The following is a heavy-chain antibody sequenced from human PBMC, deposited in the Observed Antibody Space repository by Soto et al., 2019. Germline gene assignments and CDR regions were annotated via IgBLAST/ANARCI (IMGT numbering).Heavy chain of an antibody. V-gene: IGHV3-23*01. J-gene: IGHJ4*02. CDR1: GFTFSSYA. Sequence: GGSLRLSCAASGFTFSSYAMSWVRQAPGKGLEWVSAIGSSGSTYYADSVKGRFTISRDTPKKTLYLQMNSLRVEDTAKYYCAKGFRSLEWYSLAPFDYWGQGALVTAPQ. D-gene: IGHD3-3*01. CDR2: IGSSGST. CDR3: AKGFRSLEWYSLAPFDY.